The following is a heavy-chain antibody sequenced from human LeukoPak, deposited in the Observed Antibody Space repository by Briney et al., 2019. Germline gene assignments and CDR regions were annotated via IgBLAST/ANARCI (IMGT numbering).Heavy chain of an antibody. J-gene: IGHJ3*02. D-gene: IGHD5-24*01. CDR2: IYYSGST. CDR3: ARDSGEGWLQLDAFDI. Sequence: SETLFLTCTVSGGSISSYYWSWIRQPPGKGLEWIGYIYYSGSTNYNPSLKSRVTISVDTSKNQFSLKLSSVTAADTAVYYCARDSGEGWLQLDAFDIWGQGTMVTVPS. V-gene: IGHV4-59*01. CDR1: GGSISSYY.